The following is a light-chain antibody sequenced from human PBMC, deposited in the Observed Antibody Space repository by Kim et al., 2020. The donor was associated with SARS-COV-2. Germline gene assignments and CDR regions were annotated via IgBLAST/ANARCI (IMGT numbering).Light chain of an antibody. CDR2: QDT. Sequence: SYELTQPPSVSVSPGQTASIPCSGDKLGNKYACWYQQKSGQSPVLVIYQDTKRPSGIPERFSGSNSGNTVTLTISGTQAMDEADYYCQAWDRNTGVFGGGTQLTVL. CDR3: QAWDRNTGV. J-gene: IGLJ2*01. CDR1: KLGNKY. V-gene: IGLV3-1*01.